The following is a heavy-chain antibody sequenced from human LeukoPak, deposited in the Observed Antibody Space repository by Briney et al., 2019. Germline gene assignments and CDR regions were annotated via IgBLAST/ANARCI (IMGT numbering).Heavy chain of an antibody. J-gene: IGHJ4*02. CDR2: ISIDGGDT. Sequence: GGSLRLSRAASGFSFSINWMHWVRQAPGKGLVWVSRISIDGGDTVYADSVKGRFTVSRDNAKDTLYLQMNSLRVEDTPVYYCARGPYYAAGSFDYWGQGTLVTVSS. V-gene: IGHV3-74*01. CDR3: ARGPYYAAGSFDY. D-gene: IGHD3-10*01. CDR1: GFSFSINW.